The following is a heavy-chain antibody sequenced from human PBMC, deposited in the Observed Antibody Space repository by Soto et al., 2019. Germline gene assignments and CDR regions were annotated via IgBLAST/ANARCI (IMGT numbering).Heavy chain of an antibody. CDR2: MYYTGST. V-gene: IGHV4-59*12. Sequence: SETLSLTCTVFGDSISDNYWSWIRQPPGKTLEWIGYMYYTGSTNYNPSLKSRVTMSVDTSKNQFSLRLSSVTASDTAMYYCARIDCGGDCYYMRVWFDPWGQGTLVTVPS. CDR1: GDSISDNY. D-gene: IGHD2-21*02. J-gene: IGHJ5*02. CDR3: ARIDCGGDCYYMRVWFDP.